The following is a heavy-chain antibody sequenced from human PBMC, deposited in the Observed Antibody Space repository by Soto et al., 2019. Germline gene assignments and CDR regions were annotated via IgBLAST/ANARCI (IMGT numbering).Heavy chain of an antibody. CDR3: ARARKQLVPHWFDP. D-gene: IGHD6-6*01. J-gene: IGHJ5*02. CDR2: IYYSGST. Sequence: SETLSLTCTVSGGSISSGDYYWSWIRQPPGKGLEWIGYIYYSGSTYYNPSLKSRVTISVDTSKNQFSLKLSSVTAADTAVYYCARARKQLVPHWFDPWGQGTLVTVS. CDR1: GGSISSGDYY. V-gene: IGHV4-30-4*01.